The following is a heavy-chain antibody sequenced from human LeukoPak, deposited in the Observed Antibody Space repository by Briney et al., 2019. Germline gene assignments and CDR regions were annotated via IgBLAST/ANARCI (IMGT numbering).Heavy chain of an antibody. J-gene: IGHJ4*02. Sequence: SETLSLTCTVSGGSISSYYWSWLRQPPGKGLELIGYIYYSGSTNHNPSLKSRATISVDTSKNQFSLKLSSVTAADTAVYYCARAHYSSGHYSNWGQGTLVTVSS. D-gene: IGHD3-22*01. V-gene: IGHV4-59*01. CDR1: GGSISSYY. CDR2: IYYSGST. CDR3: ARAHYSSGHYSN.